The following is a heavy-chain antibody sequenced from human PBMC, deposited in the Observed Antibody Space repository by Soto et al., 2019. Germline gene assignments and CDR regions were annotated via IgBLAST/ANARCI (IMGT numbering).Heavy chain of an antibody. V-gene: IGHV2-5*01. D-gene: IGHD3-22*01. CDR2: NFRNDDK. CDR1: GFSLSTSGVG. CDR3: AHSLYDSTGYYYFNY. Sequence: KSGPTLVNPTQTLTLTCTFSGFSLSTSGVGVGWIRQPPGKALEWLAFNFRNDDKRYSPSPKSRLTITKDTSKNQVVLTMTNMDPVDTATYFCAHSLYDSTGYYYFNYWGQGTLVTVSS. J-gene: IGHJ4*02.